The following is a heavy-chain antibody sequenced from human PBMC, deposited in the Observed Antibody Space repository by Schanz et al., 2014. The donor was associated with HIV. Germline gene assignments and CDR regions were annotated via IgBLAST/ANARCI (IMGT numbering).Heavy chain of an antibody. V-gene: IGHV3-23*01. D-gene: IGHD2-15*01. J-gene: IGHJ2*01. CDR2: IDGPTTNT. CDR3: ALSRPSGYGGSWYFDL. Sequence: VQLLESGGGLLQPGGSLRLSCAASGFIFRNYAMLWVRQAPGKGPEWVSTIDGPTTNTHYADSVNGRFTISRDNSKNTVYLQMNSLRAEDTAVYYCALSRPSGYGGSWYFDLWGRGTLVAVSS. CDR1: GFIFRNYA.